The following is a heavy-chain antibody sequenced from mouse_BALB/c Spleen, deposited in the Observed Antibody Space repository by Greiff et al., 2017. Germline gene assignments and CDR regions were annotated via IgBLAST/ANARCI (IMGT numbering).Heavy chain of an antibody. CDR1: GYTFSSYW. V-gene: IGHV1-9*01. D-gene: IGHD4-1*01. CDR2: ILPGSGST. CDR3: ARGGTGTWFAY. Sequence: QVQLKQSGAELMKPGASVKISCKATGYTFSSYWIEWVKQRPGHGLEWIGEILPGSGSTNYNEKFKGKATFTADTSSNTAYMQLSSLTSEDSAVYYCARGGTGTWFAYWGQGTRVTVSA. J-gene: IGHJ3*01.